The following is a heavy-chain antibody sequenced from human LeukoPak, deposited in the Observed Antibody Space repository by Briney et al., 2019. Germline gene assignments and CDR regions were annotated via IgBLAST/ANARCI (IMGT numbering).Heavy chain of an antibody. CDR2: IRYDGSNK. J-gene: IGHJ4*02. CDR1: GFTFSSYG. CDR3: AKAPSSTSCYTD. D-gene: IGHD2-2*02. V-gene: IGHV3-30*02. Sequence: GGSLRLSCAASGFTFSSYGMHWVRQAPGKGLEWVAFIRYDGSNKYYADSVKGRFTISRDNSKNTLYLQMNSLRAEDTAVYYCAKAPSSTSCYTDWGQGTLVTVSS.